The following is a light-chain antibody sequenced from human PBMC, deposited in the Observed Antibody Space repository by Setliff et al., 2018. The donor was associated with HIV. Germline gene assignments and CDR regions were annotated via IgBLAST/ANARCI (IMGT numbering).Light chain of an antibody. CDR2: DVN. CDR3: CSYVSGDTWI. CDR1: ATDVGNYES. J-gene: IGLJ2*01. V-gene: IGLV2-23*02. Sequence: QSPLTQPASVSGSPGQSITISCTGSATDVGNYESVSWYQHHPGEVPKLIIYDVNKRPSGISNRFSGSKTGNSASLTISGLHTEDEADYYCCSYVSGDTWIFGGGTQLTVL.